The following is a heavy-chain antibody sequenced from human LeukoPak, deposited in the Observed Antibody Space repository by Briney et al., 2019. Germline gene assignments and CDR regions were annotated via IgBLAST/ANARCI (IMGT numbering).Heavy chain of an antibody. V-gene: IGHV3-23*01. D-gene: IGHD3-10*01. CDR3: AKTFPYGTTWFGFCDY. J-gene: IGHJ4*02. CDR2: ISGGGGDT. CDR1: GFPFSNNV. Sequence: GGSLRLSCAAFGFPFSNNVMTWVRQAPGRGLDWLSAISGGGGDTYYADSVKGRFTISRDNSKNILYLQMSSLTAEDTAVYYCAKTFPYGTTWFGFCDYWGQGALVTVSS.